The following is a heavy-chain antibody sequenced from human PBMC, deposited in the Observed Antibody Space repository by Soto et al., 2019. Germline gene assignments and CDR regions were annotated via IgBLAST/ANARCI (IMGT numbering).Heavy chain of an antibody. CDR1: GGSISSGGYY. D-gene: IGHD6-19*01. CDR2: IYYSGST. J-gene: IGHJ5*02. V-gene: IGHV4-31*03. Sequence: PSETLSLTCTVSGGSISSGGYYWSWIRQHPGKGLEWIGYIYYSGSTYYNPSLKSRVTISVDTSKNQFSLKLSSVTAAETAVYYCARDRIAVAGTGKNWFDPWGQGTMLTVSS. CDR3: ARDRIAVAGTGKNWFDP.